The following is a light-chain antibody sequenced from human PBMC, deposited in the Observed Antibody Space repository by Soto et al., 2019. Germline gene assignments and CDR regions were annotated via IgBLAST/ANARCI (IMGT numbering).Light chain of an antibody. CDR1: QSVSSNY. V-gene: IGKV3-20*01. CDR2: DVS. Sequence: DIVLTQSPGTLSLSPGERATLSCRSSQSVSSNYLAWYQQKPDQAPRLVIYDVSGRATGIPDRFSGSGSGTEFTLTISRLEPDDSAVYYCKQYGISPTFGQGTKVESK. CDR3: KQYGISPT. J-gene: IGKJ1*01.